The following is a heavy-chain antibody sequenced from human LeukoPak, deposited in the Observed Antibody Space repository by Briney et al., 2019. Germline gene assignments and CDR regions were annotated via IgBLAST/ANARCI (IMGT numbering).Heavy chain of an antibody. Sequence: ASVKVSCKASGYTLTDYYMHWVRQAPGQGLEWMGRIDPNSGGTNYAQKFQGRVTMTRDTSISTVYMELSRLRSDDTAVYYCARVGYYESSGYYEYWGQGTLVTVSS. CDR3: ARVGYYESSGYYEY. CDR1: GYTLTDYY. J-gene: IGHJ4*02. D-gene: IGHD3-22*01. CDR2: IDPNSGGT. V-gene: IGHV1-2*06.